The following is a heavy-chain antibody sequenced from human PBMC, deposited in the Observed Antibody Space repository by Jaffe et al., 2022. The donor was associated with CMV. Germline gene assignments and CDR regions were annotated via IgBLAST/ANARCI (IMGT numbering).Heavy chain of an antibody. CDR3: ARAPNDIVVVVAVNETRKGEDYYYMDV. D-gene: IGHD2-15*01. J-gene: IGHJ6*03. CDR1: GFTVSSNY. V-gene: IGHV3-53*02. Sequence: EVQLVETGGGLIQPGGSLRLSCAASGFTVSSNYMSWVRQAPGKGLEWVSVIYSGGSTYYADSVKGRFTISRDNSKNTLYLQMNSLRAEDTAVYYCARAPNDIVVVVAVNETRKGEDYYYMDVWGKGTTVTVSS. CDR2: IYSGGST.